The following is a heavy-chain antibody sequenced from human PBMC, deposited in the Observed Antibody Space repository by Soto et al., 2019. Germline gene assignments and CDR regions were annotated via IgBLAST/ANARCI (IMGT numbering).Heavy chain of an antibody. D-gene: IGHD3-22*01. CDR1: GFTFSSYG. J-gene: IGHJ3*02. CDR3: ARGDYYDGSGSFADAFDI. V-gene: IGHV3-7*05. CDR2: IKQDGSEK. Sequence: PGGSLRLSCAASGFTFSSYGMSWVRQAPGKGLEWVANIKQDGSEKFYVDSVKGRFTISRDNAKNSLHLQMNSLRSEDTAVYYCARGDYYDGSGSFADAFDIWGLGTMVTVSS.